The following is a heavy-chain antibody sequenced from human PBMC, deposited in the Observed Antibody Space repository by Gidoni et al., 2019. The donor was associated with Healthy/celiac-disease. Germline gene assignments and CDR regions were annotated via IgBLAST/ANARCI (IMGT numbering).Heavy chain of an antibody. CDR3: ARVSSLYGMDV. J-gene: IGHJ6*02. Sequence: QLQLQESGPGLVKPSETLSLTCPVPGGSISSSSYYWGWIRQPPGKGLEWIGSIYYSGSTYYNPSLKSRVTISVDTSKNQFSLKLSAVTAADTAVYYCARVSSLYGMDVWGQGTTVTVSS. V-gene: IGHV4-39*07. CDR2: IYYSGST. CDR1: GGSISSSSYY.